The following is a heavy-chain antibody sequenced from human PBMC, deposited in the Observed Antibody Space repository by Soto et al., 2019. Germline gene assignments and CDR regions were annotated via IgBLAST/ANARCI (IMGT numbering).Heavy chain of an antibody. CDR1: GGYIIGGGCY. D-gene: IGHD1-7*01. CDR3: ARRIQAGTIHCDAFDI. Sequence: TLVPQSLPRTVAGGYIIGGGCYWILNRQHPRKGLEWIGYIYYSGSTYYNPSLKSRVTISVDTSKNQFSLKLSSVTAADTAVYYCARRIQAGTIHCDAFDIWGQGTLVTVSS. V-gene: IGHV4-39*01. J-gene: IGHJ3*02. CDR2: IYYSGST.